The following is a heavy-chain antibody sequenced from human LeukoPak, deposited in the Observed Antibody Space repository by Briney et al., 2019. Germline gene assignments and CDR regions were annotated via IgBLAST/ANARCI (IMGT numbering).Heavy chain of an antibody. CDR1: GFTFSDFA. D-gene: IGHD5-24*01. CDR3: ARGDRRDGYNRLAYFDY. V-gene: IGHV3-23*01. CDR2: SSGSGGTT. J-gene: IGHJ4*02. Sequence: PGGSLRLSCAAPGFTFSDFAMGWVRQAPGKGLEWVSTSSGSGGTTYYADSVKGRFTISRDNSKNTLYLQMNSLRAEDTAVYYCARGDRRDGYNRLAYFDYWGQGTLVTVSS.